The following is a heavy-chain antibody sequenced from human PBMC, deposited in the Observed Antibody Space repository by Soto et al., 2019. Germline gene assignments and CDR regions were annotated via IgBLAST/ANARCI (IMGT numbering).Heavy chain of an antibody. J-gene: IGHJ4*02. CDR2: IHYSGST. CDR1: GGSMSSYY. Sequence: PSETLSLTCTVSGGSMSSYYWGWIRQPPGKGLEWIGYIHYSGSTNYNPSLKSRVTISVDTSKNQFSLKLSSVTAADTAIYYCARASRDSSGYYSDYWGQGTLVTVSS. V-gene: IGHV4-59*12. CDR3: ARASRDSSGYYSDY. D-gene: IGHD3-22*01.